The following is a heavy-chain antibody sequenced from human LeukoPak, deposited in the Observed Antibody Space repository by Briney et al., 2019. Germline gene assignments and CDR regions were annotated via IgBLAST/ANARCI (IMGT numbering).Heavy chain of an antibody. Sequence: SETLSLTCTVSGGSISSSSYYWGWIRQPPGKGLEWIGSIYYSGSTYYNPSLKSRVTISVDRSKNQFSLKLSSVTAADTAVYYCARGTYYYDSSGYYYVLDYWGQGTLVTVSS. CDR3: ARGTYYYDSSGYYYVLDY. J-gene: IGHJ4*02. D-gene: IGHD3-22*01. CDR2: IYYSGST. V-gene: IGHV4-39*07. CDR1: GGSISSSSYY.